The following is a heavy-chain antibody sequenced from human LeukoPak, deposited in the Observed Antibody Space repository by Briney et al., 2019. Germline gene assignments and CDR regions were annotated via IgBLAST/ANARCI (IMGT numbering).Heavy chain of an antibody. J-gene: IGHJ6*02. CDR3: ASGGSYPIYYYYGMDV. CDR2: INAGNGNT. Sequence: GASVTVSCKASGYTFTSYAMHWVRQAPGQRLEWMGWINAGNGNTKYSQKFQGRVTITRDTSASTAYMELSSLRSEDTAVYYCASGGSYPIYYYYGMDVWGQGTTVTVSS. D-gene: IGHD1-26*01. CDR1: GYTFTSYA. V-gene: IGHV1-3*01.